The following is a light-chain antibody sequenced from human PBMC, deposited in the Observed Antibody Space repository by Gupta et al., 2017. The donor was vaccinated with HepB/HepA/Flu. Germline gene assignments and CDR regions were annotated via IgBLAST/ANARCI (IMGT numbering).Light chain of an antibody. CDR3: ATLDDRRNAVL. V-gene: IGLV1-44*01. J-gene: IGLJ2*01. Sequence: QSVLTQPPSASGTPGQRVTISCSGRSSNIGTNVVNWYQQLPGTAPKLLISGNNLRPSGVPDRFSGSKSVTSASLAISGLQAEDEADYYCATLDDRRNAVLFGGGTKLTVL. CDR1: SSNIGTNV. CDR2: GNN.